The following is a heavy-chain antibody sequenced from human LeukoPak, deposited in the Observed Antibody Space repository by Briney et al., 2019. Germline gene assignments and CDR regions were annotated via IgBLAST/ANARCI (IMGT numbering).Heavy chain of an antibody. Sequence: PGGSQRLSCAASGFTFSNYWMNWVRQTPGKGLEWVANIKQDGSEKYYVDSVKGRFTISRDNAKNSLYVQMNSLRAEDTAVYYCARGVSGSYDNWGQGTLVTVSS. CDR3: ARGVSGSYDN. CDR1: GFTFSNYW. CDR2: IKQDGSEK. J-gene: IGHJ4*02. V-gene: IGHV3-7*05. D-gene: IGHD1-26*01.